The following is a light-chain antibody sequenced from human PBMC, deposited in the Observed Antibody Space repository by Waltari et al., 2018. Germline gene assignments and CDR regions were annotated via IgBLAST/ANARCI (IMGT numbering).Light chain of an antibody. CDR2: DAS. J-gene: IGKJ2*01. V-gene: IGKV3-11*01. Sequence: EIVLTQSPATLSLSPGERATPPCRASRSVGSYLAWYQQKPGQAPRLLIYDASIRATGIPARFSGSGSGTDFTLTISSLEPEDFAVYFCQQRGNWPSGYTFGQGTKLEIK. CDR3: QQRGNWPSGYT. CDR1: RSVGSY.